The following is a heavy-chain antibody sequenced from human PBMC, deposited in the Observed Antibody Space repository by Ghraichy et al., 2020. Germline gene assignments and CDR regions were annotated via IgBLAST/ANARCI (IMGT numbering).Heavy chain of an antibody. CDR2: IDWDDDK. CDR3: ARSIFDYYDSSGYPGGVDY. D-gene: IGHD3-22*01. Sequence: QTLSLTCTFSGFSLSTSGMCVSWIRQPPGKALEWLALIDWDDDKYYSTSLKTRLTISKDTSKNQVVLTMTNMDPVDTATYYCARSIFDYYDSSGYPGGVDYWGQGTLVTVSS. J-gene: IGHJ4*02. CDR1: GFSLSTSGMC. V-gene: IGHV2-70*01.